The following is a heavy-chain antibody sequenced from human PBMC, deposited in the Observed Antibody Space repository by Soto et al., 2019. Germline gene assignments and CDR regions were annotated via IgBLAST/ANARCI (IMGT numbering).Heavy chain of an antibody. D-gene: IGHD3-16*01. V-gene: IGHV3-23*01. J-gene: IGHJ5*02. CDR3: AKDAIANDGIWLMDS. CDR1: VFMFSDYA. Sequence: RWSLRLSCSASVFMFSDYAMTWSRQAPGKELEWVSGLLRPGRSTYYADSVKGRFTISGDTSANTVYLQMDSLRAEDTAVYYCAKDAIANDGIWLMDSWGQGTVVTVSS. CDR2: LLRPGRST.